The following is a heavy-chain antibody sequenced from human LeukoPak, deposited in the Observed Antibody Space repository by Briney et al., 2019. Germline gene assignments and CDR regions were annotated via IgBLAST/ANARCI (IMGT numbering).Heavy chain of an antibody. CDR3: ARHSILTGYQFDY. D-gene: IGHD3-9*01. CDR2: IYPGDSET. CDR1: GYSFTTNW. Sequence: GESLKISCKGSGYSFTTNWIGWVRQMPGKGLEWMGIIYPGDSETRYSPSFEGQVTISVDKSIRTAYLQWSSLKASDTAMYYCARHSILTGYQFDYWGQGTLVTVSS. J-gene: IGHJ4*02. V-gene: IGHV5-51*01.